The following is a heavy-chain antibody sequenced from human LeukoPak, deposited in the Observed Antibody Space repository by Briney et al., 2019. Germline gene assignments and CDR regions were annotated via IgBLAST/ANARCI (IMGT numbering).Heavy chain of an antibody. D-gene: IGHD3-22*01. CDR1: GFTFSSYG. J-gene: IGHJ4*02. CDR3: ARENYYDRRGEFDY. Sequence: QPGGSLRLSCAASGFTFSSYGMHWVRQAPGKGLEWVAFIRHDGSNKYYADSVKGRFTISRDNSKNTLYLQMNSLRAEDTAVYYCARENYYDRRGEFDYWGQGTLVTVSS. CDR2: IRHDGSNK. V-gene: IGHV3-30*02.